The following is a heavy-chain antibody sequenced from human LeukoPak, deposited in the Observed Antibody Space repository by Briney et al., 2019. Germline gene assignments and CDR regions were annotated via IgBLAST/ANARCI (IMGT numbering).Heavy chain of an antibody. V-gene: IGHV3-9*03. CDR1: GFTFDDYA. J-gene: IGHJ4*02. CDR2: ISWNSGSI. Sequence: GGSLRLSCAASGFTFDDYALHWVRQAPGKGLEWVSGISWNSGSIGYADSVKGRFTISGDNAKNSLYLQMNSLRAEDMALYYCAKGSSTSCYSPVDYWGQGTLVTVSS. CDR3: AKGSSTSCYSPVDY. D-gene: IGHD2-2*01.